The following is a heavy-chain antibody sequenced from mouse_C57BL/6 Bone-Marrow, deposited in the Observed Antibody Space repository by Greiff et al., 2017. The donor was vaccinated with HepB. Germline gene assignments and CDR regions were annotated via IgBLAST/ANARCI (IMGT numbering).Heavy chain of an antibody. CDR2: IWRGGST. Sequence: QVQLQQSGPGLVQPSQSLSITCTVSGFSLTSYGVHWVRQSPGKGLEWLGVIWRGGSTDYNAAFMSRLSITKDNSKSQGFFKMNSLQADDTAIYYCASPPPSDGSSYGYWYFDVWGTGTTVTVSS. D-gene: IGHD1-1*01. CDR3: ASPPPSDGSSYGYWYFDV. CDR1: GFSLTSYG. J-gene: IGHJ1*03. V-gene: IGHV2-5*01.